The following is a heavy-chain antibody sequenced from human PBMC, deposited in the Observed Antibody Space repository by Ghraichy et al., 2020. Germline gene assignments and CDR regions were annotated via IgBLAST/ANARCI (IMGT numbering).Heavy chain of an antibody. J-gene: IGHJ3*02. D-gene: IGHD7-27*01. V-gene: IGHV6-1*01. CDR1: GDSVSSNSAA. Sequence: SQTLSLTCAIPGDSVSSNSAAWNWIRQSPSRGLEWLGRTYYRSKWYNDYAVSVKSRITINPDTSKNQFSLQLNSVTPEDTAVYYCAREWSNWGRSASIGASDAFDIWGQGTMATVSS. CDR3: AREWSNWGRSASIGASDAFDI. CDR2: TYYRSKWYN.